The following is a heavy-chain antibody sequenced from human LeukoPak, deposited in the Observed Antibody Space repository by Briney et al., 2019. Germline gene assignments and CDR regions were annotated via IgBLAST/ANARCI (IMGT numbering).Heavy chain of an antibody. CDR3: SGENGAFSPFGY. Sequence: SETLSLTCGVSGGSISNTNWWSWVRQPPGQGLEWIGEISLTGLTHYNPSLESRVTVSLDKSKNQLSLNLTSVTAADTAVYYCSGENGAFSPFGYWGQGTLVTVLS. V-gene: IGHV4-4*02. J-gene: IGHJ4*02. D-gene: IGHD2-8*01. CDR1: GGSISNTNW. CDR2: ISLTGLT.